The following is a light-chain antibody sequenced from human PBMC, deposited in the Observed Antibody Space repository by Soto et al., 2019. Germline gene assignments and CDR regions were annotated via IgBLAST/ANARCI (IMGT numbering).Light chain of an antibody. J-gene: IGLJ1*01. Sequence: QSVLTQPPSVSGSPGQSVAISCTGTSSDVAAYNRVSWFQQSPGTAPKLLIYEVSNRPSGVPDRFSGSKSGNTASLTISGRQAEDEADYYCSLYTSSSTYVFGTGTKLTVL. CDR2: EVS. CDR3: SLYTSSSTYV. CDR1: SSDVAAYNR. V-gene: IGLV2-18*01.